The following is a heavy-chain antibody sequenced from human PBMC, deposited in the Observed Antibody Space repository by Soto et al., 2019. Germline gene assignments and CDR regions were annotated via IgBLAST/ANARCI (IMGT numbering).Heavy chain of an antibody. J-gene: IGHJ3*02. Sequence: QVQLVQSGAEVKKPGSSVKVSCKASGGTFSSYTISWVRQAPGQGLEWMGRIIPILGIANYAQKFQGRVTITADKSTSTAYMELSSLRSEGTAVYYCATYIQYDAFDIWGQGTMVTVSS. CDR1: GGTFSSYT. D-gene: IGHD4-4*01. V-gene: IGHV1-69*02. CDR3: ATYIQYDAFDI. CDR2: IIPILGIA.